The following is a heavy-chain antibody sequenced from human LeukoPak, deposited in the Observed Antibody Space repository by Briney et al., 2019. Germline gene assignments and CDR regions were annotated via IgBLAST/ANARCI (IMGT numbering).Heavy chain of an antibody. CDR2: MNQGGGKT. Sequence: AVSLSCVACGLTFRNLWMNWVGPAPGRGPEGVANMNQGGGKTYYGASVKGRFTISRDNAKNSLSLQMSSLRAEDTAVYYCTKDRQGPNQYHRDVWGKGTTVTVSS. CDR3: TKDRQGPNQYHRDV. CDR1: GLTFRNLW. V-gene: IGHV3-7*01. D-gene: IGHD2-2*01. J-gene: IGHJ6*03.